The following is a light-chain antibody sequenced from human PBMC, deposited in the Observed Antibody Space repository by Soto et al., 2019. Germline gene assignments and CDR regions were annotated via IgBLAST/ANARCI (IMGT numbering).Light chain of an antibody. CDR2: GAS. V-gene: IGKV3-20*01. J-gene: IGKJ1*01. Sequence: EIVFKQSPGTLSLSPGERATLSCRASQSVSSSYLAWYQQKPGQDHRLLIYGASSRATGIPDRFSGSGSGTDFTLTISRLEPEDFAVYYCQQYNNWPRTFGQGTKVDIK. CDR3: QQYNNWPRT. CDR1: QSVSSSY.